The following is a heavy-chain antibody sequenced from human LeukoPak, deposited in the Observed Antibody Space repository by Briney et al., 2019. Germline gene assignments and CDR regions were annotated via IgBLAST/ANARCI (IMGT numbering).Heavy chain of an antibody. V-gene: IGHV3-30*02. CDR2: IRYDGSNK. D-gene: IGHD6-13*01. CDR1: GFTFSSYG. J-gene: IGHJ6*03. CDR3: AKTGHSSSWYYYYYMDV. Sequence: GGSLRLSCAASGFTFSSYGMHWVRQAPGKGLEWVAFIRYDGSNKYYADSVKGRFTISRDNSKNTLYLQMNSLRAEDTAVYYCAKTGHSSSWYYYYYMDVWGKGTTVTISS.